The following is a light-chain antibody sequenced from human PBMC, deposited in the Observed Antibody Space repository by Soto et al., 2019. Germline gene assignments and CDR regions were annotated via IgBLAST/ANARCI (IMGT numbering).Light chain of an antibody. J-gene: IGKJ4*01. V-gene: IGKV3-20*01. CDR1: QTVTNRY. CDR3: QQYASSIT. CDR2: GTS. Sequence: EIVLTQSLGTLSLSPGERVTLSCRASQTVTNRYFAWYQHRRGQAPRLLIYGTSNRATGVPDRFSGSGSGTDFSLTIARLEPEDFAVYFCQQYASSITFGGGTKVEFK.